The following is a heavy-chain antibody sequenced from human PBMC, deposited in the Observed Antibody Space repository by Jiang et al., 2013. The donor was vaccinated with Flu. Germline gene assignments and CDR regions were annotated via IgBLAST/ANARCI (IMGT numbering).Heavy chain of an antibody. V-gene: IGHV3-23*01. CDR2: ISGSGDTT. Sequence: AASGFTFRDYAMGWVRQSPGKGLDWVSAISGSGDTTFYADSLKGRFTISRDNSKKTQFLQMDSLSAEDTAIYYCVKILGYCSGGDCPFAFDVWGQGTWVTVSS. CDR1: GFTFRDYA. CDR3: VKILGYCSGGDCPFAFDV. J-gene: IGHJ3*01. D-gene: IGHD2-15*01.